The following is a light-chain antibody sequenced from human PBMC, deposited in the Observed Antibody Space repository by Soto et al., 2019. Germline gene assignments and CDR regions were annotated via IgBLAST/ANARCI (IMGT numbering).Light chain of an antibody. Sequence: DIQMTQSPSTLSASVGDRVTITCRASQSINNWLAWYQQKQGKAPKXLIYKASSLESGVPSRFSGSGSGTELTITISSLQPDDFETYYCQQYNTYPLTFGGGTKVDIK. CDR1: QSINNW. CDR3: QQYNTYPLT. V-gene: IGKV1-5*03. J-gene: IGKJ4*01. CDR2: KAS.